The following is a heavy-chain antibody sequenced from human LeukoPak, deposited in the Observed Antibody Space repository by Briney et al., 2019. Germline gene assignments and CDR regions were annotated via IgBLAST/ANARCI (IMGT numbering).Heavy chain of an antibody. V-gene: IGHV4-59*01. Sequence: SETLSLTCTVSGGSISSYYWSWIRQPPGKGLEWIGYIYYGGSTNYNPSLKSRVTISVDTSKNQFSLKLSSVTAADTAVYYCARDLGYYDSSGYYPRYFQHWGQGTLVTVSS. CDR3: ARDLGYYDSSGYYPRYFQH. D-gene: IGHD3-22*01. J-gene: IGHJ1*01. CDR1: GGSISSYY. CDR2: IYYGGST.